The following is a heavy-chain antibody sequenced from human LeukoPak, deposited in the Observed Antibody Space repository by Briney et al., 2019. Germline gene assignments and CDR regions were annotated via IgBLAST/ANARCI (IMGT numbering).Heavy chain of an antibody. Sequence: GGSLRLSCAASGFSFSIYAMTWVRQAPGKGLEWVSIISGSGSHKYHADSVKGRFTISRDNSQNTLFLQMNSLRAEDTAIYYCAKGHDFWSGYYLDWGQGALVAVSS. V-gene: IGHV3-23*01. CDR3: AKGHDFWSGYYLD. CDR1: GFSFSIYA. J-gene: IGHJ4*02. CDR2: ISGSGSHK. D-gene: IGHD3-3*01.